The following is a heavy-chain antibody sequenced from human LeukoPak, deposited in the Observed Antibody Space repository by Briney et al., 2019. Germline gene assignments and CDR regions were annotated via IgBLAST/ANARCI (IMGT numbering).Heavy chain of an antibody. D-gene: IGHD6-19*01. J-gene: IGHJ4*02. CDR2: IWYDGSNK. V-gene: IGHV3-33*01. Sequence: PGGSLRLSCAASGFTFSSYGMHWVRQAPGKGLEWVAVIWYDGSNKYYADSVKGRFTISRDNSKNTLYLQMNSLRAEDTAVYYCARSPRQWPFDYWGQGTLVTVSS. CDR3: ARSPRQWPFDY. CDR1: GFTFSSYG.